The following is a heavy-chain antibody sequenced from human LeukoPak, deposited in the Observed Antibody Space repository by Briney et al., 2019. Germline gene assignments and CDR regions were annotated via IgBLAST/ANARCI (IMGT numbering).Heavy chain of an antibody. V-gene: IGHV3-30*18. D-gene: IGHD3-10*01. Sequence: GGSLRLSCAASGFTFSSYGMHWVRQAPGKGLEWGAVISYDGSNKYYADSVKGRFTISRDNSKNTLYLQMNSLRAEHTAVYYCAKDQSFLWFGELGAFDIWGEGTMVTVSS. CDR3: AKDQSFLWFGELGAFDI. CDR2: ISYDGSNK. CDR1: GFTFSSYG. J-gene: IGHJ3*02.